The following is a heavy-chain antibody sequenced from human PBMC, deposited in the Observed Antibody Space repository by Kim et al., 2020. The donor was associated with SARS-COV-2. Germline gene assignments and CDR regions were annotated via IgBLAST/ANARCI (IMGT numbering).Heavy chain of an antibody. V-gene: IGHV3-11*04. Sequence: DSVKGRFTISRDNAQNPLYLEMNSLRAEDTAIYYCARGDTISSRPVRFDPWGQGTLVTVSS. J-gene: IGHJ5*02. D-gene: IGHD3-3*02. CDR3: ARGDTISSRPVRFDP.